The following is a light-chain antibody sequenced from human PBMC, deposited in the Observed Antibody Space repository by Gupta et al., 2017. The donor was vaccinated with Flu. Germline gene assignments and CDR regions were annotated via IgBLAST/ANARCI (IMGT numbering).Light chain of an antibody. CDR3: QQENNFPIT. V-gene: IGKV1-5*03. CDR1: QSISSW. CDR2: KAS. J-gene: IGKJ4*01. Sequence: DIQMTQSPSTLSASVGDRLTITCRASQSISSWLAWYQQKPGRAPNLLIYKASSLGSGVPSRFSGSGSGTEFTLTISSLQPDDFATYYCQQENNFPITFGGGTKVQIK.